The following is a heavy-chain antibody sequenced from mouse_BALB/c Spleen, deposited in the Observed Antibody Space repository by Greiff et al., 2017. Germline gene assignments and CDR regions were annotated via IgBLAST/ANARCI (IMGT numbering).Heavy chain of an antibody. D-gene: IGHD2-14*01. CDR1: GFTFSSYA. CDR3: ARGRRYDVCFDY. CDR2: ISIGGST. J-gene: IGHJ2*01. V-gene: IGHV5-6-5*01. Sequence: EVKVVESGGGLVKPGGSLKLSCAASGFTFSSYAMSWVRQTPEKRLEWVASISIGGSTYYPDSVKGRFTISRDNARNILYLQMSSLRSEDTAMYYCARGRRYDVCFDYWGQGTTLTVSS.